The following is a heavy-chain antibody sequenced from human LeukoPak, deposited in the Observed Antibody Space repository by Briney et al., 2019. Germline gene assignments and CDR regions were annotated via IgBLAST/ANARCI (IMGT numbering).Heavy chain of an antibody. CDR3: ARDKGAAGSDF. J-gene: IGHJ4*02. Sequence: ASVTVSCKASGYTFTGYYIHWVRQAPGQGLEWMGWINFHTGDTNYGQKFQGRVTMTRDTSMSTAYMELSRLRSDDTAVYYCARDKGAAGSDFWGQGTLVTVSS. CDR1: GYTFTGYY. D-gene: IGHD6-13*01. CDR2: INFHTGDT. V-gene: IGHV1-2*02.